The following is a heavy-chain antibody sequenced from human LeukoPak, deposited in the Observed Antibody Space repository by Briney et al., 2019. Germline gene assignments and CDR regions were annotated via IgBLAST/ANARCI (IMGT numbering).Heavy chain of an antibody. CDR1: GGTFSSYA. CDR3: ARELIVGAVDY. Sequence: GSSVKVSCKASGGTFSSYAISWVRQAPGQGLEWMGRIIPIFGTANYAQKFQGRVTLTTDESTSTAYMELSSLRSDDTAVYYCARELIVGAVDYWGQGTLVTVSS. J-gene: IGHJ4*02. V-gene: IGHV1-69*05. CDR2: IIPIFGTA. D-gene: IGHD1-26*01.